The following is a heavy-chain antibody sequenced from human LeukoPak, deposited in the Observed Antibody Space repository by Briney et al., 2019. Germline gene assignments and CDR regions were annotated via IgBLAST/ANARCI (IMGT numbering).Heavy chain of an antibody. CDR2: ISGIGGST. V-gene: IGHV3-23*01. J-gene: IGHJ4*02. D-gene: IGHD3-10*01. CDR3: AKDRKQWFRELVLFDY. Sequence: GGSLRLSCAASGFTFSSYAMSWVRQAPGKGLEWVSAISGIGGSTYYADSVKGRFTISRDNSKNTLYLQMNSLRAEDTAVYYCAKDRKQWFRELVLFDYWGQGTLVTVSS. CDR1: GFTFSSYA.